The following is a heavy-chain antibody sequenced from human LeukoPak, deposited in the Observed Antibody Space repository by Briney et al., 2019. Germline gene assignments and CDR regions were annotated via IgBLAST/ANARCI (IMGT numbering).Heavy chain of an antibody. CDR3: ARAPLDYYSYMDV. Sequence: ASGKVCCKASGYTFTSYYMHWVRQAPGQGLEWMGIINPSGGSTSYAQKFQGRVTMTTDTSISTAYLELSRLRSDDTAVYYCARAPLDYYSYMDVWGKGTTVTVSS. V-gene: IGHV1-46*01. CDR1: GYTFTSYY. CDR2: INPSGGST. D-gene: IGHD1-1*01. J-gene: IGHJ6*03.